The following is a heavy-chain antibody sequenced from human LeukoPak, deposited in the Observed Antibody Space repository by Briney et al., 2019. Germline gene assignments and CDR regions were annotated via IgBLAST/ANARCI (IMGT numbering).Heavy chain of an antibody. CDR2: IYSGGST. D-gene: IGHD3-16*01. CDR3: AKVTVCFGCYFDF. CDR1: GFTVSSNY. J-gene: IGHJ4*02. V-gene: IGHV3-53*01. Sequence: GGSLRLSCAASGFTVSSNYMSWIRQAPGKGLEWVSVIYSGGSTYYADSVKGRFTISRDNSKNTLYLHMSDLRAEDTAIYYCAKVTVCFGCYFDFWGQGTPVTVSS.